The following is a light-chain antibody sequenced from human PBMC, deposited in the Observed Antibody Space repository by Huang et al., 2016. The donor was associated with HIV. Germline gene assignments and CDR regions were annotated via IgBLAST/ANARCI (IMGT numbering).Light chain of an antibody. CDR1: QSVSTSY. V-gene: IGKV3-20*01. CDR3: QQYGSSPLT. J-gene: IGKJ4*01. CDR2: GAS. Sequence: EIVLTQSPGTLSLSPGERANLSCRASQSVSTSYLAWYQQNRGQAPRLLIYGASNRATGIPDRFSGSGAGTDFTLTITRLEPEDFAVYYCQQYGSSPLTFGGGTKVEIK.